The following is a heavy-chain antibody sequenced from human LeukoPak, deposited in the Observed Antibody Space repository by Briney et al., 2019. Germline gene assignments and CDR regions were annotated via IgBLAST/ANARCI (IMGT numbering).Heavy chain of an antibody. V-gene: IGHV1-24*01. D-gene: IGHD6-13*01. Sequence: ASVKVSCKVSRYTLTELSMHWVRQAPGKGLEWMGSFDPEDGETIYAQKFQGRVTMTEDTSTDTAYMELSSLRSEDTAVYYCATEDRIAAAGTGGKDYYYGMDVWGQGTTVTVSS. CDR3: ATEDRIAAAGTGGKDYYYGMDV. J-gene: IGHJ6*02. CDR1: RYTLTELS. CDR2: FDPEDGET.